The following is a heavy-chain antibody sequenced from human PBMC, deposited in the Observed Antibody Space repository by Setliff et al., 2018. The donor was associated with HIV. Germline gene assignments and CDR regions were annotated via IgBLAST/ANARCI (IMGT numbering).Heavy chain of an antibody. Sequence: PSETLSLTCAVSGYSISSGYYWGWIRQPPGKGLEWIGSIYHSGSTYYNPSLKSRVTISVDTSKNQFSLKLSSVTAADTAVYYRARMYSGYDWSPAGARTRYFDYWGQGTLVTVSS. V-gene: IGHV4-38-2*01. CDR2: IYHSGST. D-gene: IGHD5-12*01. CDR3: ARMYSGYDWSPAGARTRYFDY. CDR1: GYSISSGYY. J-gene: IGHJ4*02.